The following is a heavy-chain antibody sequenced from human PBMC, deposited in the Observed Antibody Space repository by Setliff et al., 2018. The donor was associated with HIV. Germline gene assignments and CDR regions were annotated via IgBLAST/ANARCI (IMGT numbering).Heavy chain of an antibody. CDR3: ATDSSGYYLGGFDY. CDR2: ISGSGGST. D-gene: IGHD3-22*01. CDR1: GFTFRHYS. V-gene: IGHV3-23*01. J-gene: IGHJ4*02. Sequence: GGSLRLSCAASGFTFRHYSMNWVRQAPGKGLEWLSGISGSGGSTYYADSVKGRFTISRDNSKNKVYLQMNNLRAEDTAVYYCATDSSGYYLGGFDYWGQGTLVTVSS.